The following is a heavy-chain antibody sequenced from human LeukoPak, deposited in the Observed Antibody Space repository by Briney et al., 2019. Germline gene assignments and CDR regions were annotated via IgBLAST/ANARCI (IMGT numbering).Heavy chain of an antibody. D-gene: IGHD2-2*01. Sequence: PSETLSLTCGVSGGSITTTNYWSWVRQSPGRGLEWIGEISLSGYTGFNPSLKSRVTISVDTSKNQFSLKLSSVTAADTAVYYCARPISYSPAAMEVGNAFDIWGQGTMVTVSS. CDR2: ISLSGYT. CDR3: ARPISYSPAAMEVGNAFDI. J-gene: IGHJ3*02. CDR1: GGSITTTNY. V-gene: IGHV4-4*02.